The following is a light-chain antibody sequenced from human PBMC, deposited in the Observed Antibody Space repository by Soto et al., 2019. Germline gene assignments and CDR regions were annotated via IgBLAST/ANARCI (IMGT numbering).Light chain of an antibody. V-gene: IGKV1-33*01. CDR3: QQYDNLPLT. J-gene: IGKJ4*01. CDR1: QDIKNY. Sequence: DIQMTQSPSSLSASVGDRVTITCQASQDIKNYLNWYQQKSGKAPKLLNYVACDLETGAPSRISGSGSGTDFTFTINSLQPEDIATYYCQQYDNLPLTFGGGTKVDIK. CDR2: VAC.